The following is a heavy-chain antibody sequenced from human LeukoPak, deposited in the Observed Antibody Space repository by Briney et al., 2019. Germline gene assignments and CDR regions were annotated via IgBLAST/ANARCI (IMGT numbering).Heavy chain of an antibody. Sequence: SQTLSLTCAISGDSVSSNSATWNWIRQSPSRGLEWLGRTYYRSKWYKYYAVSVKGRITINPDTSKNQFSLKLSSVTAADTAVYYCARRLSGYGYYYYGMDVWGQGTTVTVSS. V-gene: IGHV6-1*01. CDR2: TYYRSKWYK. J-gene: IGHJ6*02. CDR3: ARRLSGYGYYYYGMDV. CDR1: GDSVSSNSAT. D-gene: IGHD5-12*01.